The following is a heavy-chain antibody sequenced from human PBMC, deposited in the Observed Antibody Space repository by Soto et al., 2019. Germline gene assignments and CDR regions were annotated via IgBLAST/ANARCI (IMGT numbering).Heavy chain of an antibody. J-gene: IGHJ6*02. V-gene: IGHV3-30-3*01. CDR2: ISYDGSNK. Sequence: PGGSLRVSCAASGFTFSSYAIHWGRQAPGKGLEWVAVISYDGSNKYYADSVKGRFTISRDNSKNTLYLQMNSLRAEDTAVYYCARAPTSVLLVYYYYGMDVWGQGTTVTVSS. CDR1: GFTFSSYA. CDR3: ARAPTSVLLVYYYYGMDV. D-gene: IGHD2-15*01.